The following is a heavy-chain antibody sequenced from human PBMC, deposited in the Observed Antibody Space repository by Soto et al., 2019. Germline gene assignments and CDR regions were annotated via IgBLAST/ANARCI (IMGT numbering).Heavy chain of an antibody. V-gene: IGHV3-9*01. CDR2: IFWVGGGT. J-gene: IGHJ4*02. CDR3: GKDLSPEGLES. CDR1: GSTIDDYA. Sequence: VQVVESGGGLVRPGGSLTLSCVVSGSTIDDYAMHWVRQVPGKGLEWVSGIFWVGGGTGYADSVKGRFTISRDRAKNSLSLQMNSLRIEDTAVYYCGKDLSPEGLESWGQGTLVTVSS.